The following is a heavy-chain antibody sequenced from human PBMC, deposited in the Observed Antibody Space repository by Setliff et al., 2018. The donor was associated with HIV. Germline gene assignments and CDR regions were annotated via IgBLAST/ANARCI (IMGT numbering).Heavy chain of an antibody. D-gene: IGHD2-15*01. CDR2: VHYSGNT. CDR1: GVSMTNNY. J-gene: IGHJ4*02. CDR3: ASEKVAWTVSDSFFEF. V-gene: IGHV4-59*01. Sequence: SETLSLTCSVSGVSMTNNYWTWIRQSPGKGLEWIGYVHYSGNTRYNPSLKSRVTISVDTSKNKFSLTLSSVTAADTAVYYCASEKVAWTVSDSFFEFWGQGVPVTVSS.